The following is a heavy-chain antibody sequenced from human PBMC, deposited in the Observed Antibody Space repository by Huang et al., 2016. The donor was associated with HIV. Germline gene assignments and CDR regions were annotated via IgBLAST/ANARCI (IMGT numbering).Heavy chain of an antibody. CDR2: ISYDGSNK. V-gene: IGHV3-30-3*01. J-gene: IGHJ3*02. CDR3: ARDLGVYEGFDI. Sequence: VAVISYDGSNKYYADSVKGRFTISRDNSKNTVCLQMNSLRAEDTAVYYCARDLGVYEGFDIWGQGTMFTVSS. D-gene: IGHD1-26*01.